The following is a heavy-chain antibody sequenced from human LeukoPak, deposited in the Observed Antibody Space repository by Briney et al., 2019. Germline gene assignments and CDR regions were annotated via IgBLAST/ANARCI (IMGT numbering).Heavy chain of an antibody. D-gene: IGHD5-12*01. CDR3: ARGGSAYDN. CDR1: GFTFSNYW. Sequence: LSGGSLRLSCAASGFTFSNYWMSWVRQAPGKGLEWVANIKQDGSEEYYVDSVKGRFTISRDNAKNSLYLQMNSLRVEDTAMYYCARGGSAYDNWGQGILVTVSS. J-gene: IGHJ4*02. V-gene: IGHV3-7*03. CDR2: IKQDGSEE.